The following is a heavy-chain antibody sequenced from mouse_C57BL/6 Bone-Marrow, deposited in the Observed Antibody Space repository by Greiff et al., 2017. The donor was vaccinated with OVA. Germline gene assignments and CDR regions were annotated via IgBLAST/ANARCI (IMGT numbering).Heavy chain of an antibody. CDR3: TSQLLRYWYFDV. CDR2: IDPEDGDT. J-gene: IGHJ1*03. CDR1: GFNIKDYY. D-gene: IGHD1-1*01. V-gene: IGHV14-1*01. Sequence: VQLKQSGAELVRPGASVKLSCTASGFNIKDYYMHWVKQRPEQGLEWIGRIDPEDGDTEYAPKFQGKATMTADTSSNTAYLQLSSLTSEDTAVYYCTSQLLRYWYFDVWGTGTTVTVSS.